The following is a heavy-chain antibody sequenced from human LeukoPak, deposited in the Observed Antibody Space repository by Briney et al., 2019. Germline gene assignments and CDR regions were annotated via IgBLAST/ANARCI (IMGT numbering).Heavy chain of an antibody. J-gene: IGHJ4*02. CDR1: GFTFTSYY. V-gene: IGHV3-7*01. Sequence: GGSLRLSCAASGFTFTSYYMSWLRQAPGKGQEWAAHISRDGSDKYYVDSVKGRFTISRDSAKNSLYLQMNSLRAEDTAVYYCVSWGSDWYNMNYWGQGTLVTVSS. D-gene: IGHD6-19*01. CDR2: ISRDGSDK. CDR3: VSWGSDWYNMNY.